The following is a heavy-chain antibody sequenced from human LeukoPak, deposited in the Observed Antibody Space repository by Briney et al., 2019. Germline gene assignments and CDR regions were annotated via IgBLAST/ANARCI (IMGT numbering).Heavy chain of an antibody. J-gene: IGHJ4*02. V-gene: IGHV4-39*07. CDR2: IYYSGST. D-gene: IGHD6-13*01. CDR1: GGSISSSSYY. Sequence: SSETLSLTCTVSGGSISSSSYYWGWIRQPPGKGLEWIGSIYYSGSTYYNPSLKSRVTISVDMSKNQFSLKLSSVAAADTAVYYCARRASSWPTRPFDYWGQGTLVTVSS. CDR3: ARRASSWPTRPFDY.